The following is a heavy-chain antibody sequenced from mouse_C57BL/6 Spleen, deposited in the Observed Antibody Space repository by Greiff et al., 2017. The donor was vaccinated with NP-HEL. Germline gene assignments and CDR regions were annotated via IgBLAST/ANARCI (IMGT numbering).Heavy chain of an antibody. CDR1: GYTFTDYE. V-gene: IGHV1-15*01. D-gene: IGHD2-12*01. CDR2: IDPETGGT. Sequence: VQLQQSGAELVRPGASVTLSCKASGYTFTDYEMHWVKQTPVPGLEWIGAIDPETGGTAYNQKFKGKAILTADKSSSTAYMELRSLTSEDSAVYYCTRRNYIDYWGQGTTLTVSS. CDR3: TRRNYIDY. J-gene: IGHJ2*01.